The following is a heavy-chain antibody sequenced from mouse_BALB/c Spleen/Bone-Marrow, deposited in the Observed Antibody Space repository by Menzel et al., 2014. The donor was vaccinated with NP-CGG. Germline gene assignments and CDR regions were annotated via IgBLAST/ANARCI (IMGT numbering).Heavy chain of an antibody. CDR1: GFDFSRYW. D-gene: IGHD2-3*01. Sequence: EVQLVESGGGLVQPGGSLKLPCAASGFDFSRYWMSRVRQAPGKGLQWIGEINPDSSTINYTPSLKDKFIISRDNAKNTLYLQMSKVRSEDTGLYYCSRLGYYGGFAHWGQGTLVTVSA. J-gene: IGHJ3*01. V-gene: IGHV4-1*02. CDR2: INPDSSTI. CDR3: SRLGYYGGFAH.